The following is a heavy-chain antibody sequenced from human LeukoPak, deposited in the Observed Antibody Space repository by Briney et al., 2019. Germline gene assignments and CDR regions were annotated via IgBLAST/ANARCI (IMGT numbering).Heavy chain of an antibody. V-gene: IGHV3-21*01. CDR2: ISSSSSYI. CDR1: GFTFSSYS. J-gene: IGHJ4*02. CDR3: ARGKGIAVPADY. D-gene: IGHD6-19*01. Sequence: MAGGSLRLSCAASGFTFSSYSMNWVRQAPGKGLEWVSSISSSSSYIYYADSVKGRFTISRDNAKNSLYLQMNSLRAEDTAVYYRARGKGIAVPADYWGQGTLVTVSS.